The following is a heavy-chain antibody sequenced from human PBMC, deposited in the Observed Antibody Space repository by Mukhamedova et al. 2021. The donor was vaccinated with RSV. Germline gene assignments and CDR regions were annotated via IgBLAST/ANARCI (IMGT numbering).Heavy chain of an antibody. CDR3: AKGERATNPENGYSNLYYFDY. V-gene: IGHV3-23*01. Sequence: TISRDNSKNTLYLQMNSLRAEDTAVYYCAKGERATNPENGYSNLYYFDYWGQGTLVTVSS. D-gene: IGHD1-26*01. J-gene: IGHJ4*02.